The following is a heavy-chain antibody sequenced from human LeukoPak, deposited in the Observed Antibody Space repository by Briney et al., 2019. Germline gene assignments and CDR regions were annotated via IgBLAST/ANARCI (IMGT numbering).Heavy chain of an antibody. D-gene: IGHD3-22*01. CDR2: IYYSGST. J-gene: IGHJ4*02. CDR3: ARGRYDSSFPFDY. CDR1: GGSISGYY. V-gene: IGHV4-59*01. Sequence: PSETLSLTCTVSGGSISGYYWSWIRQPPGKGLEWIGHIYYSGSTNYNPSLKSRVTISVDTSKNQFSLRLSSVTAADTAVYYCARGRYDSSFPFDYWGQGTLVTVSS.